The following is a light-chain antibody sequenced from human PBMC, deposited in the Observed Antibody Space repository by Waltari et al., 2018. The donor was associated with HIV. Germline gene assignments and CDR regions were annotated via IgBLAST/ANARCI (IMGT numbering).Light chain of an antibody. J-gene: IGKJ5*01. CDR2: GAS. V-gene: IGKV3-20*01. CDR3: QQYGSSPLT. Sequence: EVVLTQSPGTLSSSPGERATLSCRASQSVGRSFFAWYQQKPGQAPRLLIYGASRRASGIPDRLRGSVSGTDYTLTITRLEPEEFAVYYCQQYGSSPLTFGQGTRLEIK. CDR1: QSVGRSF.